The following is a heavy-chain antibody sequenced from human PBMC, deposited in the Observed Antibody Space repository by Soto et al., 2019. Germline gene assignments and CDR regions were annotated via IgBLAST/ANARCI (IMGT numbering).Heavy chain of an antibody. V-gene: IGHV4-38-2*01. D-gene: IGHD3-22*01. CDR1: GYSVISGYY. CDR2: IYYTGST. J-gene: IGHJ3*01. CDR3: ARSHNYFDSRGYVFDF. Sequence: SETLSLTCVVSGYSVISGYYWGWVRQPPGKGLEWIGRIYYTGSTDYNPSLKGRVTISVDTSKNQFSLKLSSVTAADTALYYCARSHNYFDSRGYVFDFWGQGAMVTVSS.